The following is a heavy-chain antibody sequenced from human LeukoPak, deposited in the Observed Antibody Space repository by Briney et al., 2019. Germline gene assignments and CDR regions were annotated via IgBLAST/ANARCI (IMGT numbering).Heavy chain of an antibody. J-gene: IGHJ4*02. V-gene: IGHV4-34*01. D-gene: IGHD3-10*01. CDR1: GGSFSGYY. CDR2: INHSGGT. CDR3: ARGGGRLGAPTRF. Sequence: PSETLSLTCAVYGGSFSGYYWSWIRQPPGKGLEWIGEINHSGGTNYNPSLKSRVTISVDTSKNQFSLKLSSVTAADTAVYYCARGGGRLGAPTRFWGQGTLVTVSS.